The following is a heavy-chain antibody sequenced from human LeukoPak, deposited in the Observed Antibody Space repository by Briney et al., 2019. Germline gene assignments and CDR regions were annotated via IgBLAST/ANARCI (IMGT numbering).Heavy chain of an antibody. V-gene: IGHV3-23*01. CDR2: ISGSGGST. D-gene: IGHD2-2*01. CDR3: AKDGYCSSTSCYPLIDY. CDR1: GFTFSSYA. J-gene: IGHJ4*02. Sequence: GGSLRLSCAASGFTFSSYAMSWVRQAPGKGLEWVSAISGSGGSTYYADSVKGRFTISRDNSKNTLDLQMNSLRAEDTAVYYCAKDGYCSSTSCYPLIDYWGQGTLVTVSS.